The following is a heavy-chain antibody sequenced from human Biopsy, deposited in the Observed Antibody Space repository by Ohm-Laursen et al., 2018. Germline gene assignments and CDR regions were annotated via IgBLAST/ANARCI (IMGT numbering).Heavy chain of an antibody. V-gene: IGHV4-4*07. D-gene: IGHD3-10*01. CDR2: LFTSGTT. CDR1: GGFLNSYY. Sequence: SVTLSLTCTVSGGFLNSYYWSWMRQPAGKPLEWIGRLFTSGTTNYSPSLNNRVTMSVDTSKNQFSLRLTSVTAGETAVYYCGRGGSGSFPFDYWGPGTLVTVSS. J-gene: IGHJ4*02. CDR3: GRGGSGSFPFDY.